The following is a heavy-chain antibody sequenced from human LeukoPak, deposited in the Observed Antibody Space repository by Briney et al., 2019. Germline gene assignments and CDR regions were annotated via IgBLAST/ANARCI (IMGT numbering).Heavy chain of an antibody. CDR2: ITSSSTHI. Sequence: GGSLRLSCAASGFKFDTYSMNWVGQAPGKGLKWVSAITSSSTHIYYTDSVRGRFTISRDNARSSLFLEMNNLRAEDTAMYYCARDEVAGIDLWGEGTLVIVSS. CDR1: GFKFDTYS. J-gene: IGHJ5*02. D-gene: IGHD6-19*01. CDR3: ARDEVAGIDL. V-gene: IGHV3-21*04.